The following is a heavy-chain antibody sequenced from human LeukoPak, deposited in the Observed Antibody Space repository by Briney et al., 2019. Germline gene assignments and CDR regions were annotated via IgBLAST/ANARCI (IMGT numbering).Heavy chain of an antibody. CDR2: INQDGSEK. D-gene: IGHD5-12*01. V-gene: IGHV3-7*01. CDR3: ARDRGYQMVDP. Sequence: GGSLRLSCAASGFTFSDFWMTWVRQAPGRGLEWVAHINQDGSEKYSVDSVRGRFTISRDNVKNTLYLQMNSLTAEDTAVYYCARDRGYQMVDPWGQGTLVTVSS. CDR1: GFTFSDFW. J-gene: IGHJ5*02.